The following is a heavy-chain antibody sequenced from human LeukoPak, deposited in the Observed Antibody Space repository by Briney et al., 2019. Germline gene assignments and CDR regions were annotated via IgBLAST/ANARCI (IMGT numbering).Heavy chain of an antibody. Sequence: ASVKVSCKASGYTLTGYYMHWVRQAPGQGLEWMGWINPNSGGTNYAQKFQGRVTMTRDTSISTAYMELSRLRSDDTAVYYCARLIDFWSGYSFDYWGQGTLVTVSS. D-gene: IGHD3-3*01. J-gene: IGHJ4*02. CDR3: ARLIDFWSGYSFDY. V-gene: IGHV1-2*02. CDR2: INPNSGGT. CDR1: GYTLTGYY.